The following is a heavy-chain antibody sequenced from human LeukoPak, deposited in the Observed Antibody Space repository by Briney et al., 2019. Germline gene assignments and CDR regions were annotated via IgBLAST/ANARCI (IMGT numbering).Heavy chain of an antibody. CDR1: GFTFKNYE. CDR2: ISSSGSTI. J-gene: IGHJ4*02. CDR3: ARDKRRGAVAVPFDY. D-gene: IGHD6-19*01. V-gene: IGHV3-48*03. Sequence: PGGSLRLSCAASGFTFKNYEMNWVRQAPGKGLEWVSYISSSGSTIYYADSVKGRFTISRDNAKNSLYLQMNSLRAEDTAVYYCARDKRRGAVAVPFDYWGQGTLVTVSS.